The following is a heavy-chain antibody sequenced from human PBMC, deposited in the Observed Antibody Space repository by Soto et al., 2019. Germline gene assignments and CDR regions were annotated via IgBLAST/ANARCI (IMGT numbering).Heavy chain of an antibody. V-gene: IGHV1-2*02. Sequence: QVQLVQSGAEVQKPGASVKVSCKASGYTFTDYVMHWVRQAPGQGFEWMGWINPKSRGTNYAQKFQGRVTMTRDTSNSSAYMELRGLRSDDTAVYYCARVTLKAGNWFDPWGQGTLVTVSS. CDR3: ARVTLKAGNWFDP. J-gene: IGHJ5*02. CDR2: INPKSRGT. CDR1: GYTFTDYV.